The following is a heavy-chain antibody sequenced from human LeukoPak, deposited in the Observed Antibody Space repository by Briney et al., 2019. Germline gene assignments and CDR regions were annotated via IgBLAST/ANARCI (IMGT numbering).Heavy chain of an antibody. CDR2: IYYSGST. J-gene: IGHJ4*02. CDR1: GGSISSSSYY. Sequence: KSPETLSLTCTVSGGSISSSSYYWGWIRQPPGKGLEWIGSIYYSGSTYYNPSLKSRVTISIDTSKNQFYLKLSSLTAADTAVYYCARRDDSSGYHKIFDYWGPGTLVTVSS. CDR3: ARRDDSSGYHKIFDY. V-gene: IGHV4-39*01. D-gene: IGHD3-22*01.